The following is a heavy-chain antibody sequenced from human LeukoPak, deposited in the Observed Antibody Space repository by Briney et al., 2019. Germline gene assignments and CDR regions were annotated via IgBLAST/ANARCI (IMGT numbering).Heavy chain of an antibody. CDR3: VSFYETY. V-gene: IGHV3-74*01. CDR2: INSDGSWT. J-gene: IGHJ4*02. Sequence: QPGGSLRLSCAASGNYWMHWVRQAPGKGLVWVSRINSDGSWTGYADSVKGRFTISKDNAKNMVYLHMNSLRVDDTAVYYCVSFYETYWGRGTLVTVSS. CDR1: GNYW. D-gene: IGHD2-2*01.